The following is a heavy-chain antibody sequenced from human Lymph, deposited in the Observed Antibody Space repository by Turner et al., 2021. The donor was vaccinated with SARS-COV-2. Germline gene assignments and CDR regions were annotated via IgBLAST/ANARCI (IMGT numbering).Heavy chain of an antibody. CDR3: ARRHSGNYDAFDI. Sequence: QVQLVQSGAEVKKPGSSVKVSCKASGGTFSTYVIRWVRQAPGQGLEWMGGIIPILGRANYAQKFQGRVTITADKATSTAYMELSSLRSEDTAVYHCARRHSGNYDAFDIWGQGTMVTVSS. CDR1: GGTFSTYV. CDR2: IIPILGRA. J-gene: IGHJ3*02. D-gene: IGHD1-26*01. V-gene: IGHV1-69*10.